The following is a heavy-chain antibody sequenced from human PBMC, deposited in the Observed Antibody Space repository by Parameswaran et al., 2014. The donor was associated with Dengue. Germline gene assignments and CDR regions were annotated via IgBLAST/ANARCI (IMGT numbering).Heavy chain of an antibody. CDR2: INHSGST. J-gene: IGHJ4*02. V-gene: IGHV4-34*01. Sequence: WIRQPPGKGLEWIGEINHSGSTNYNPSLKSRVTISVDTSKNQFSLKLSSVTAADTAVYYCARGDLTGIAAAGYGLRKYYFDYWGQGTLVTVSS. D-gene: IGHD6-13*01. CDR3: ARGDLTGIAAAGYGLRKYYFDY.